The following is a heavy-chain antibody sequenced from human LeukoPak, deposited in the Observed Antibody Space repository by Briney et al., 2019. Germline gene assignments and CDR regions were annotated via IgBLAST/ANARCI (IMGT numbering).Heavy chain of an antibody. CDR3: ARAGLSDYPTGAFDI. V-gene: IGHV4-59*01. CDR1: GGSISSYY. J-gene: IGHJ3*02. Sequence: SETLSLTCTVSGGSISSYYWSWIRQPPGKGLEWIGYIYYSGSTNHNPSLKSRVTISVDTSKNQFSLKLSSVTAADTAVYYCARAGLSDYPTGAFDIWGQGTMVTVSS. D-gene: IGHD1-26*01. CDR2: IYYSGST.